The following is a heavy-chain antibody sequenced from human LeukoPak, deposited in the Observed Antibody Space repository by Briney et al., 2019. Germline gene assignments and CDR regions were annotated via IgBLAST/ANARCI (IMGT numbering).Heavy chain of an antibody. J-gene: IGHJ6*03. V-gene: IGHV4-61*08. D-gene: IGHD3-10*01. Sequence: PSETLSLTCAVSGGSIGSGGYSWSWIRQPPGKGLEWIGYIYYSGSTNYNPSLKSRVTISVDTSKNQFSLKLSSVTAADTAVYYCARGRSSMVRGYYYHYMDVWGKGTTVTISS. CDR3: ARGRSSMVRGYYYHYMDV. CDR1: GGSIGSGGYS. CDR2: IYYSGST.